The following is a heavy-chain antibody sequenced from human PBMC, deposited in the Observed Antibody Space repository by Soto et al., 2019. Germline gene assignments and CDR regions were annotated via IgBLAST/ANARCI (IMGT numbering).Heavy chain of an antibody. CDR3: ARDKGYYGDDAFDI. CDR2: ISAYNGNT. J-gene: IGHJ3*02. V-gene: IGHV1-18*01. CDR1: GYTFTSYG. D-gene: IGHD4-17*01. Sequence: ASVKVSCKASGYTFTSYGISWVRQAPGQGLEWMGWISAYNGNTNYAQKLQGRVTMTTDTSTSTAYMGLRSLRSDDTAVYYCARDKGYYGDDAFDIWGQGTMVTVSS.